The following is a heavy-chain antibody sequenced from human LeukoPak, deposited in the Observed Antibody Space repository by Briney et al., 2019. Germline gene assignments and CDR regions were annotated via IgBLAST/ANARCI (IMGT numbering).Heavy chain of an antibody. CDR3: ARLKAYNNYRPRRVVLYGLDV. J-gene: IGHJ6*02. D-gene: IGHD4-11*01. CDR1: GDSITSAY. V-gene: IGHV4-59*08. CDR2: IYYTGNT. Sequence: PWDTLSLTCTVSGDSITSAYWTWIRQPPGKGLEWIGYIYYTGNTDYNPSLRRRVTMSLDTSNNQFSLKLTSVTPADTAVYYCARLKAYNNYRPRRVVLYGLDVWGQGTTVTVSS.